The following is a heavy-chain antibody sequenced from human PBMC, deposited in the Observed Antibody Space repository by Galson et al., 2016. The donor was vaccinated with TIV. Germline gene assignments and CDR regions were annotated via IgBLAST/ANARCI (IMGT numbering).Heavy chain of an antibody. CDR3: ARQSENAYDV. V-gene: IGHV5-51*01. Sequence: QSGAEVTKPGESLKISCQSSGYKFNSYWIGWVRQMPGKGPEWMGIIYPGDSDSRKRPSFQGQVTMSVDKSINTAYLQLSSLKASDTAMYYCARQSENAYDVWGQGTLVTVSS. CDR2: IYPGDSDS. CDR1: GYKFNSYW. J-gene: IGHJ3*01.